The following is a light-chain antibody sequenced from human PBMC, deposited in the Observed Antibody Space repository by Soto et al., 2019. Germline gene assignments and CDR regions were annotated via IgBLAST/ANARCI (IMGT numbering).Light chain of an antibody. V-gene: IGKV3-15*01. CDR3: QQYNNWPPLT. J-gene: IGKJ4*01. CDR2: GAS. Sequence: EIVMTQSPATLSVSPGERATLSCRASQSISSDVAWYQQKPGQAPRLLIYGASTTATGIPARFSGSGSGTEFTLTISSLQSEDFAVYYCQQYNNWPPLTFGGGTKVEIK. CDR1: QSISSD.